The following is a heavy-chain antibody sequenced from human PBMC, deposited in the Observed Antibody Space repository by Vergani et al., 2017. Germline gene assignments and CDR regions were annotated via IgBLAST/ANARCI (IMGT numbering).Heavy chain of an antibody. V-gene: IGHV1-46*03. D-gene: IGHD2-15*01. Sequence: QVQLVQSGAEVKKPGASVQVSCKASGYTFTSYDMHWVRQAPGQGLEWMGKIYPSGGTNYAQKLQGRITMTKDTSTSTVDMELSSLRSEDTAMYYCARDGSGGSPLAMVVWWQGSTVIVAS. CDR2: IYPSGGT. CDR1: GYTFTSYD. CDR3: ARDGSGGSPLAMVV. J-gene: IGHJ6*01.